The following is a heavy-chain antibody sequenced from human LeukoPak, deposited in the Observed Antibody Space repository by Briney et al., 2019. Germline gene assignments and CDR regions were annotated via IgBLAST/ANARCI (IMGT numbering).Heavy chain of an antibody. Sequence: GGYLRLSCAASGFTFSSYWMHWVRHAPEKGLVWVSRINSDGSITIYADSVKGRFTISRDNAKNTLYLQMNSLRAEDTAVYYCARAPMYYFDYWGQGTLVTVSS. CDR3: ARAPMYYFDY. J-gene: IGHJ4*02. D-gene: IGHD2-8*01. V-gene: IGHV3-74*01. CDR1: GFTFSSYW. CDR2: INSDGSIT.